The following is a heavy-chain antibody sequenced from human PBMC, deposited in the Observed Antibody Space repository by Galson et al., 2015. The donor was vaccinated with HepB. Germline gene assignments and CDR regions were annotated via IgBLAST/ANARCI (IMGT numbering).Heavy chain of an antibody. CDR3: ARDLGGEAVRPGWFDP. CDR2: IWNDGTNK. Sequence: SLRLSCAASGFTFTEYGMNWVRQAPGKGLEWVAVIWNDGTNKYYTDSVKGRFTVSRDNSKNTLYLQMDSLRAEDTAVYYCARDLGGEAVRPGWFDPWGRGTLVTVSS. J-gene: IGHJ5*01. CDR1: GFTFTEYG. D-gene: IGHD6-6*01. V-gene: IGHV3-33*07.